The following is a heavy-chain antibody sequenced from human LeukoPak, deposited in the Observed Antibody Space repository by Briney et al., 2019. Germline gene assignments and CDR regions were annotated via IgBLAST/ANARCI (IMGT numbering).Heavy chain of an antibody. J-gene: IGHJ5*02. CDR3: ARAAQTFTSRGWFDP. CDR2: IIPIFGTA. V-gene: IGHV1-69*13. D-gene: IGHD2-2*01. Sequence: SVKVSCKASGGTFSSYAISWVRQAPGQGLEWMGGIIPIFGTANYAQKFQGRVTITADESTSTAYLELSSLRSGDTAVYYCARAAQTFTSRGWFDPWGQGTLVTVSS. CDR1: GGTFSSYA.